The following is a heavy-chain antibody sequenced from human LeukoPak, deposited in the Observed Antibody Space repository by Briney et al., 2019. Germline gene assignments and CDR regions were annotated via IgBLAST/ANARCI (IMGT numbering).Heavy chain of an antibody. CDR2: ISGSGGST. CDR1: GSIFNIYA. D-gene: IGHD6-19*01. V-gene: IGHV3-23*01. CDR3: ARCGGSAWWADLDY. J-gene: IGHJ4*02. Sequence: GRCLRLSCAPAGSIFNIYAMGWVRQAPGEGLEWVSTISGSGGSTNYADSVKGRFTISREHSKNTLYLQVNSLRAEDRAVYYCARCGGSAWWADLDYWGQGTLVTVSS.